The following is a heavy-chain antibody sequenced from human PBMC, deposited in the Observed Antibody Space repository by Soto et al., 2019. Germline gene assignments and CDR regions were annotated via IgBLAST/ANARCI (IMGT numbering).Heavy chain of an antibody. D-gene: IGHD2-21*02. J-gene: IGHJ4*02. CDR3: SRSIVVATAIDY. V-gene: IGHV1-3*01. CDR2: INAGNGNT. Sequence: ASVKVSCKASGYTFTIYGISWVLQAPGEGLEWMGWINAGNGNTKYSQKFQGRVTITRDTSASTAYMELSSLRSEDTAVYYCSRSIVVATAIDYWGQGTLVTVAS. CDR1: GYTFTIYG.